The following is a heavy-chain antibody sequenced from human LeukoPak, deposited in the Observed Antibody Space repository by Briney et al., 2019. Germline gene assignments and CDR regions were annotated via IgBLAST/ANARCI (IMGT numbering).Heavy chain of an antibody. J-gene: IGHJ4*02. CDR3: ASYIAAGTTTIEGDDY. D-gene: IGHD6-13*01. V-gene: IGHV4-34*01. CDR1: GGSFSGYY. CDR2: INHSGST. Sequence: SETLSLTCAVYGGSFSGYYWSWIRQPPGKGLEWIGEINHSGSTNYNPSLKSRVTISVDTSKNQFSLKLSSVTAADTAVYYCASYIAAGTTTIEGDDYWGQGTLVTVSP.